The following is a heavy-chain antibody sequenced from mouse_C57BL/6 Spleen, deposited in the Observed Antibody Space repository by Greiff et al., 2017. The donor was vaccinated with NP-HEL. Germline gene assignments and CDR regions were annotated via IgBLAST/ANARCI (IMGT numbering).Heavy chain of an antibody. J-gene: IGHJ4*01. V-gene: IGHV5-16*01. D-gene: IGHD2-1*01. CDR1: GFTFSDYY. Sequence: EVQLVESEGGLVQPGSSMKLSCTASGFTFSDYYMAWVRQVPEKGLEWVANINYDGSSTYYLDSLKSRFIISRDNAKNILYLQMSSLKSEDTATYYCARDGGNYDAMDYWGQGTSVTVSS. CDR3: ARDGGNYDAMDY. CDR2: INYDGSST.